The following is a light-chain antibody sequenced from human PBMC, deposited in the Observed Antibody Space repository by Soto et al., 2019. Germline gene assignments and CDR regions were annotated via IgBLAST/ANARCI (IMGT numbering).Light chain of an antibody. Sequence: QSVLAQPASVSGSPGQSVTISCTGTSSDVGGYNYVSWYQQHPGKAPKLMIYEVSNRPSGVSNRFSGSKSGNTASLTISGLQAEDEADYYCSSYTSSNTLLDVFGTGTKVTVL. V-gene: IGLV2-14*01. J-gene: IGLJ1*01. CDR2: EVS. CDR1: SSDVGGYNY. CDR3: SSYTSSNTLLDV.